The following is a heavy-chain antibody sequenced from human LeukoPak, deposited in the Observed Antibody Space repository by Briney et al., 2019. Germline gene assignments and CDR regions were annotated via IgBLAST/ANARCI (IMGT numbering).Heavy chain of an antibody. J-gene: IGHJ4*02. CDR1: GFIFSDYW. Sequence: GGSLRLSCTASGFIFSDYWMSWVRQAPGKGLEWVATIKEDESEKYFVDSVKGRFSISRDNPKNSLYLQMNSLRAEDTAVYYCARDQSPSGKVPAAFDYWGQGTLVTVSS. D-gene: IGHD2-2*01. V-gene: IGHV3-7*01. CDR2: IKEDESEK. CDR3: ARDQSPSGKVPAAFDY.